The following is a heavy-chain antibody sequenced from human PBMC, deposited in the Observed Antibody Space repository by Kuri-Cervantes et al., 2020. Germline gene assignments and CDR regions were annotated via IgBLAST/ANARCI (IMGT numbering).Heavy chain of an antibody. CDR3: ARAHRMGNYYYYGMDV. D-gene: IGHD5-24*01. Sequence: SCAASGFTFSSYAMHWVRQAPGKGLEWVAVISYDGSNKYYADSVKGRFTISRDNSKNTLYLQMNSLRAEDTAVYYCARAHRMGNYYYYGMDVWGQGTTVTVSS. J-gene: IGHJ6*02. V-gene: IGHV3-30-3*01. CDR1: GFTFSSYA. CDR2: ISYDGSNK.